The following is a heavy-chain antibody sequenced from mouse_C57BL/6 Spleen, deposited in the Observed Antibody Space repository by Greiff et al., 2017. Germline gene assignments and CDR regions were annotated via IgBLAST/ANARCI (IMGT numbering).Heavy chain of an antibody. J-gene: IGHJ2*01. Sequence: EVQLVESGPELVKPGASVKIPCKASGYTFTDYNMDWVKQSHGKSLEWIGDINPNNGGTIYHQKFKGKATLTVDKSSSTAYMELRSLTSEDTAFYYCARELLRNFDYWGQGTTLTVSS. CDR3: ARELLRNFDY. CDR1: GYTFTDYN. CDR2: INPNNGGT. D-gene: IGHD1-1*01. V-gene: IGHV1-18*01.